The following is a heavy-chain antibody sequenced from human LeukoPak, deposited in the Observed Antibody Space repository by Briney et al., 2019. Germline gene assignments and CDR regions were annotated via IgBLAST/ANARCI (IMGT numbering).Heavy chain of an antibody. V-gene: IGHV4-59*01. D-gene: IGHD6-13*01. Sequence: PSETLSLTCTVSGGSISSYYWSWVRQPPGKGLEWVGYIYYSGTTNYNPSLKSRVTISVDTSKNQFSLKLSSVTAADTAVYYCARGVYIAAAQYGYWGQGTLVTVSS. CDR3: ARGVYIAAAQYGY. J-gene: IGHJ4*02. CDR2: IYYSGTT. CDR1: GGSISSYY.